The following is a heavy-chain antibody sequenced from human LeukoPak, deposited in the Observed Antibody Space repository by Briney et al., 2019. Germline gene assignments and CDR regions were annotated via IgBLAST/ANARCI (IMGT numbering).Heavy chain of an antibody. Sequence: SETLSLTCAVSGGSFSGYYLSWIRQPPGKGLEWIGEINHSGSTNYNPSLKSRVTISLDTSKNQFSLKLSSVTAADTAVYYCATSRWALEGTFDYSGQGTLVTVSS. CDR2: INHSGST. D-gene: IGHD4-23*01. CDR1: GGSFSGYY. V-gene: IGHV4-34*01. CDR3: ATSRWALEGTFDY. J-gene: IGHJ4*02.